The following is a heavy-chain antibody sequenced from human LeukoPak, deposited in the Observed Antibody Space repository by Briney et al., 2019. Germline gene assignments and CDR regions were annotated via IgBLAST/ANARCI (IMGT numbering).Heavy chain of an antibody. CDR2: INHSGST. CDR1: GGSFSGYY. Sequence: PSETLSLTCAVYGGSFSGYYWSWIRQPPGKGLEWIGEINHSGSTNYNPSLKSRVTISVDTSKNQFSLKLSSATAADTAVYYCSRENGAFSPFGYWGQGTLVTVLS. D-gene: IGHD2-8*01. V-gene: IGHV4-34*01. J-gene: IGHJ4*02. CDR3: SRENGAFSPFGY.